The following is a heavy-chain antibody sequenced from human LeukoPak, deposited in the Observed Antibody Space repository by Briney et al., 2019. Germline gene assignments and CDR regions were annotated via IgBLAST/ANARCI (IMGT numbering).Heavy chain of an antibody. V-gene: IGHV3-20*04. J-gene: IGHJ4*02. Sequence: PGGSLRLSCAASGFTFSSYAMSGVRQAPGRGLEWVSGINWNGGSKGYADSVKGRFTISRDNAKNSLYLQMNSLRAEDTALYYCARGTSGWFIPTRFDYWGQGTLVTVSS. D-gene: IGHD6-19*01. CDR2: INWNGGSK. CDR1: GFTFSSYA. CDR3: ARGTSGWFIPTRFDY.